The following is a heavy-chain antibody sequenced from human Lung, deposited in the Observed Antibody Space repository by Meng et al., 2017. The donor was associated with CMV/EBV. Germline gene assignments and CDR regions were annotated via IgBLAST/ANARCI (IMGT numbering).Heavy chain of an antibody. CDR2: IVHGGRT. CDR1: TCRGYS. D-gene: IGHD2-21*01. CDR3: AMCDAVLELLEKGYSFDS. V-gene: IGHV4-30-2*01. J-gene: IGHJ4*02. Sequence: TCRGYSWNWIRQGPGQDLEWLGHIVHGGRTYSNPSIKTGVTMSLDRTKIQYSLSLSSVNAADMAVYYCAMCDAVLELLEKGYSFDSWGQGALVTVSS.